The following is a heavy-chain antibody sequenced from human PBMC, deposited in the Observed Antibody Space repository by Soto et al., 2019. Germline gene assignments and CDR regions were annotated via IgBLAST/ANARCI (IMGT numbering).Heavy chain of an antibody. V-gene: IGHV3-15*07. CDR1: GFTFSNAW. Sequence: EVQLVESGGGLVKPGGSLRLSCAASGFTFSNAWMNWVRQAPGKGLEWVGRIKSKTDGGTTDYAAPVKGRFTISRDDSKNTLYLQMNSLKTEDTAVYYCTTALDYYDSSGYSSRYLDYYGMDVWGQGTTVTVSS. CDR2: IKSKTDGGTT. D-gene: IGHD3-22*01. CDR3: TTALDYYDSSGYSSRYLDYYGMDV. J-gene: IGHJ6*02.